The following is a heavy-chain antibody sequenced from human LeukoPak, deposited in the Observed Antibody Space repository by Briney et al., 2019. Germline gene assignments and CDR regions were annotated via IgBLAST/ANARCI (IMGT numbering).Heavy chain of an antibody. J-gene: IGHJ5*02. CDR2: ISSSGSYI. V-gene: IGHV3-21*01. Sequence: GGYLRRYCAASGFTFSSYSMNWVRKAPGKGLEWVSSISSSGSYIYYADSVKGRFTISRDNAKNSLYLQMNSLRAEDTAVYYCARGRGMIRPTGRFDPWGQGTLVTVSS. CDR1: GFTFSSYS. CDR3: ARGRGMIRPTGRFDP. D-gene: IGHD3-22*01.